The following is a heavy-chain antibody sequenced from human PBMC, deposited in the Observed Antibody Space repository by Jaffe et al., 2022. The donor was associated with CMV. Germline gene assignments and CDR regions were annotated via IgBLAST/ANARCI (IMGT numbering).Heavy chain of an antibody. V-gene: IGHV3-23*04. CDR3: AKDSPICTV. Sequence: EVQLVESGGGLAQPGGSLRLSCAASGLTFSNYGMSWVRQSPGKGLEWVSAISDHGRSTYYAESVKGRFTISRDDSKNTLYLQMNSLRVEDTAVYYCAKDSPICTVWGQGTLVTVSS. CDR1: GLTFSNYG. D-gene: IGHD2-8*01. J-gene: IGHJ4*02. CDR2: ISDHGRST.